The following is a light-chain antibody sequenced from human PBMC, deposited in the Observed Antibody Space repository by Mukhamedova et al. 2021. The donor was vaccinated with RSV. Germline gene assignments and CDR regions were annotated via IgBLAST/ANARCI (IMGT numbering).Light chain of an antibody. V-gene: IGLV1-40*01. CDR3: QSYDSRLSGYV. Sequence: GSSSNIGAGYDVHWYQQLPGTAPKLLIYGNSNRPSGVPDRFSGSKSGTSASLAITALQAEDEADYYCQSYDSRLSGYVFGTGTKV. CDR2: GNS. CDR1: SSNIGAGYD. J-gene: IGLJ1*01.